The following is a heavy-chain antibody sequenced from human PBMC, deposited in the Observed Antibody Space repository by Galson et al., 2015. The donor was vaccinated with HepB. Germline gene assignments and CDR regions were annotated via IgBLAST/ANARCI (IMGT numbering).Heavy chain of an antibody. V-gene: IGHV1-69*13. CDR3: ARVFSEEPKFQYFFC. Sequence: SVKVSCKASGGTFSSYAISWVRQAPGQGLEWMGGIIPIFGTANYAQKFQGRVTITADESTSTAYMELRSLTSEDTAVYYCARVFSEEPKFQYFFCWGQGTLVTVSS. D-gene: IGHD3-9*01. CDR2: IIPIFGTA. CDR1: GGTFSSYA. J-gene: IGHJ4*02.